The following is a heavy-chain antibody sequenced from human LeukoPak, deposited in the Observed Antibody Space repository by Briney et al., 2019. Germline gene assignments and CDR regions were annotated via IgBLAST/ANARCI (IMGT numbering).Heavy chain of an antibody. CDR2: ISSSGSTI. V-gene: IGHV3-48*03. CDR3: ARDRLSGWTNRYFDY. Sequence: PGGSLRLSCAASGLTFSSYEMNWVRQAPGKGLEWVSYISSSGSTIYYADSVKGRFTISRDNAKNSLYLQMNSLRAEDTAVYYCARDRLSGWTNRYFDYWGQGTLVTVSS. CDR1: GLTFSSYE. J-gene: IGHJ4*02. D-gene: IGHD6-19*01.